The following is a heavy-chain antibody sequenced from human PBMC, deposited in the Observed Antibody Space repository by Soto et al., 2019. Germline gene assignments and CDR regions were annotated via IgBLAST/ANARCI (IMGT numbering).Heavy chain of an antibody. D-gene: IGHD6-6*01. CDR1: GGSISSGDYY. Sequence: SETLSLTCTVSGGSISSGDYYWSWIRQPPGKGLEWIGYIYYSGSTYYNPSLKSRVTISVDTSKNQFSLKPSSVTAADTAVYYCARVVAARPLYFDYWGQGTLVTVSS. V-gene: IGHV4-30-4*01. CDR2: IYYSGST. CDR3: ARVVAARPLYFDY. J-gene: IGHJ4*02.